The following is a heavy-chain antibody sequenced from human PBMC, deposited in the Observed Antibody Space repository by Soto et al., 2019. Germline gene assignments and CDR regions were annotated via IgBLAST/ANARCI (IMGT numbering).Heavy chain of an antibody. CDR2: ISGSGGST. D-gene: IGHD3-22*01. J-gene: IGHJ6*02. CDR3: AKAVYYDSSGYYFYYYGMDV. CDR1: GFTFSSYA. V-gene: IGHV3-23*01. Sequence: GGSLRLSCAASGFTFSSYAMSWVRQAPGKGLEWVSAISGSGGSTYYADSVKGRFTISRDNSKNTPYLQMNSLRAEDTAVYYCAKAVYYDSSGYYFYYYGMDVWGQGTTVTVSS.